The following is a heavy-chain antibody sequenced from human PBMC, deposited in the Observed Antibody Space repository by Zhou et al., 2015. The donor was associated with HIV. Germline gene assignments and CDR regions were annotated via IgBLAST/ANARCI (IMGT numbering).Heavy chain of an antibody. V-gene: IGHV3-30*18. D-gene: IGHD2-2*01. CDR2: ISYDGSNK. Sequence: QVQLMESGGGVVQPGRSLRLSCVASGFTFSTYGIHWVRLAPGKGLEWVAVISYDGSNKYYADSVKGRFTISRENSKNTLYLQMKSLRTEDTAVYYCAKGLIPPYCSSPAGCYTHYYYGMDVWGQGTTVTVSS. CDR3: AKGLIPPYCSSPAGCYTHYYYGMDV. CDR1: GFTFSTYG. J-gene: IGHJ6*02.